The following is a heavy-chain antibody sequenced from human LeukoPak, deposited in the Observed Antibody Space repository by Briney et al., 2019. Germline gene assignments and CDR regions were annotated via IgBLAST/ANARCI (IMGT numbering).Heavy chain of an antibody. CDR1: GFIFSTHW. J-gene: IGHJ3*02. Sequence: GGSLRLPCAASGFIFSTHWMSWFRQAPGKGLEWVALIKQDGSDKHYVDSVKRRFTISRDNAKHSLYLQMNSLRADDTAVYYCAGDEGWTFDIWGQGTKVTVSS. CDR2: IKQDGSDK. CDR3: AGDEGWTFDI. V-gene: IGHV3-7*01. D-gene: IGHD5-24*01.